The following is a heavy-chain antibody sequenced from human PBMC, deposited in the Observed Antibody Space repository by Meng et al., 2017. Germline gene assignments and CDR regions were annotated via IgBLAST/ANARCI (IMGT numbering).Heavy chain of an antibody. CDR2: ISYDGSNK. V-gene: IGHV3-30*04. Sequence: QVELGESGGGVVQPGRSLRLSGAASGFTFSSYAMHWVRQAPGKGLEWVAVISYDGSNKYYADSVKGRFTISRDNSKNTLYLQMNSLRAEDTAVYYCASPAHGYSYGPFDYWGQGTLVTVSS. J-gene: IGHJ4*02. CDR3: ASPAHGYSYGPFDY. D-gene: IGHD5-18*01. CDR1: GFTFSSYA.